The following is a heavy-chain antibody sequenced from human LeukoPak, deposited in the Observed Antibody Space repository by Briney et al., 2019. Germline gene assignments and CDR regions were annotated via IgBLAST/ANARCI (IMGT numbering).Heavy chain of an antibody. V-gene: IGHV4-39*07. Sequence: SETLSLTCSVSGGSINSRPYYWGWIRQPPGKGLDWIGNIYYSGSTYYNPSLKSRVTISVDTSKNQFSLKLSSVTAADTAVYYCAAYYYDSSGYYPPFDYWGQGTLVTVSS. J-gene: IGHJ4*02. CDR1: GGSINSRPYY. CDR2: IYYSGST. CDR3: AAYYYDSSGYYPPFDY. D-gene: IGHD3-22*01.